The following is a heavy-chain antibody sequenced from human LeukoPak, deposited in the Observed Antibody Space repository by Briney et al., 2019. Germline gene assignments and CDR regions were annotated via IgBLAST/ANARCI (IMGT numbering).Heavy chain of an antibody. CDR1: GFSLDTLGVS. V-gene: IGHV2-5*02. CDR2: NYWDDDK. Sequence: SGVTLVKPTQTLTLTCTFSGFSLDTLGVSVGWIRQPPGKALEWLALNYWDDDKRYSPSLKSRSTLTIAKDTSKNQVVLTMTNVDPVDTATYYCAHTGGAAASTAYFDLWGRGTLVTVSS. CDR3: AHTGGAAASTAYFDL. D-gene: IGHD6-25*01. J-gene: IGHJ2*01.